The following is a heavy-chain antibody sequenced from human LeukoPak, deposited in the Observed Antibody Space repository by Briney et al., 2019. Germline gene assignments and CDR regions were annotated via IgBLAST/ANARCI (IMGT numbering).Heavy chain of an antibody. V-gene: IGHV1-46*01. CDR3: ARDKLQWHSPVDN. Sequence: ASVKVSCKASGYTFPSYYMHWVRQAPGRGLEWMGIINPDGGSTSYAQKFQGRVTMTRDMSTSTVYMELSSLRSEDTAVYYCARDKLQWHSPVDNWGQGTLVTVSS. CDR2: INPDGGST. CDR1: GYTFPSYY. J-gene: IGHJ4*02. D-gene: IGHD6-19*01.